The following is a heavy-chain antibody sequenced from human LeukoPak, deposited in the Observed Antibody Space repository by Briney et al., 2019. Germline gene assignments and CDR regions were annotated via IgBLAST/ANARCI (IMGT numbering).Heavy chain of an antibody. J-gene: IGHJ4*02. V-gene: IGHV3-23*01. D-gene: IGHD4-17*01. Sequence: GGSLRLSCAASGFTFSSHGMSWVRQAPGKGLEWVSGISGSGGGTFYADSVRGRFTISRDNSKNTVYLQMNSLRAEDTAVYYCAKSATTVTNNFDYWGQGTLVTVSS. CDR1: GFTFSSHG. CDR3: AKSATTVTNNFDY. CDR2: ISGSGGGT.